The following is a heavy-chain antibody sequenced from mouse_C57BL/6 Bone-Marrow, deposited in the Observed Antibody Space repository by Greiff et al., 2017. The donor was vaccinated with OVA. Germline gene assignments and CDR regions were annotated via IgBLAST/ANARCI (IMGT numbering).Heavy chain of an antibody. CDR1: GYTFTSYW. D-gene: IGHD4-1*02. Sequence: QVQLQQSGAELVMPGASVKLSCKASGYTFTSYWMHWVRQRPGQGLEWIGEIDPSDSYTNYNKQFKGKSTLTVNTSSSTAYIQRSSLTAEDSAVYYCARESPTGTDWYFDVWGTGTTVTVSS. CDR3: ARESPTGTDWYFDV. V-gene: IGHV1-69*01. J-gene: IGHJ1*03. CDR2: IDPSDSYT.